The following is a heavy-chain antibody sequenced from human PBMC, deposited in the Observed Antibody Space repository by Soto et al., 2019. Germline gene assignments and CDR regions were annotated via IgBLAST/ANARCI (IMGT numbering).Heavy chain of an antibody. CDR1: GGSVGSYY. V-gene: IGHV4-59*02. D-gene: IGHD3-22*01. Sequence: QVQLQESGPGLVKPSETPSLTCTVSGGSVGSYYWNWIRQPPGKGLEWIGYVYYTGGTTYNPSLKSRVTISIDTSKNQFSLKLDSVTAADTAVYYCARFRSGYYNELFDYWGQGTLVTVSS. J-gene: IGHJ4*02. CDR3: ARFRSGYYNELFDY. CDR2: VYYTGGT.